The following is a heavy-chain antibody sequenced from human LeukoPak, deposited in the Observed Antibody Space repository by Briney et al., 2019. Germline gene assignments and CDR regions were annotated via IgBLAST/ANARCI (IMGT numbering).Heavy chain of an antibody. CDR3: AREAARPSYYYYYYMDV. CDR1: GGSFSGYY. V-gene: IGHV4-34*01. Sequence: SETLSLTCAVYGGSFSGYYWSWIRQPPGKGLEWIGETNHSESTNYNPSLKSRVTISVDTSKNQFSLKLSSVTAADTAVYYCAREAARPSYYYYYYMDVWGKGTTVTVSS. D-gene: IGHD6-6*01. J-gene: IGHJ6*03. CDR2: TNHSEST.